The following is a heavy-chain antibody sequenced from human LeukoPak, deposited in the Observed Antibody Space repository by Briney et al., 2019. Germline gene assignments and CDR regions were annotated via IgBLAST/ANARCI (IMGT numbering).Heavy chain of an antibody. Sequence: PSETLSLTCAVYGGSFSGYYWSWIRQPPGKGLEWIGEINHTGNTNYNPSLKSRVTMSVDTSKNQFSLKLSSVTAADTAVYYCARGLVTGGSSGGFLKWYYPAPFDYWGQGTLVTVSS. D-gene: IGHD3-3*01. CDR3: ARGLVTGGSSGGFLKWYYPAPFDY. V-gene: IGHV4-34*01. J-gene: IGHJ4*02. CDR2: INHTGNT. CDR1: GGSFSGYY.